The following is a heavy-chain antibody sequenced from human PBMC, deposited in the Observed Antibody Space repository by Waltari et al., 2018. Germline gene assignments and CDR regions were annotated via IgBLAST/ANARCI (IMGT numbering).Heavy chain of an antibody. CDR2: MNPNSGNT. CDR3: ARGAAPGKGAHWFDP. CDR1: GYTFTNYD. V-gene: IGHV1-8*01. Sequence: QVQLVQSGAEVKKPGASLKVSCKTSGYTFTNYDINWLRQGTGQRMEWMGWMNPNSGNTGFAQDFQDRLIMTANNAITTAYMELTGLTSDDTAVYYCARGAAPGKGAHWFDPWGQGTLVIVSS. D-gene: IGHD6-13*01. J-gene: IGHJ5*02.